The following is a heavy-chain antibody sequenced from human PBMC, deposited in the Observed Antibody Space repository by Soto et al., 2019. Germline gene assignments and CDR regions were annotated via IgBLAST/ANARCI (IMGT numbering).Heavy chain of an antibody. CDR2: IYYSGST. V-gene: IGHV4-31*02. D-gene: IGHD2-2*01. J-gene: IGHJ4*02. CDR3: ATGKYCSSTSCSGGFDY. CDR1: GGSISSGGYY. Sequence: SETLSLTCTVSGGSISSGGYYWSWIRQHPGKGLEWIGYIYYSGSTYYNPSLKSRVTISVDTSKNQFSLKLSSVTAADTAVYFCATGKYCSSTSCSGGFDYWGQRTLVTVSS.